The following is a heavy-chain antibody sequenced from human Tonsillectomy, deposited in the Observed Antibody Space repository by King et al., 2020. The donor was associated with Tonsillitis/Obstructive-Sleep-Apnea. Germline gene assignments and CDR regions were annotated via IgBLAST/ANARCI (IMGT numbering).Heavy chain of an antibody. CDR2: ISWNSGSI. V-gene: IGHV3-9*01. CDR1: GFTFDEYA. J-gene: IGHJ4*02. D-gene: IGHD4-17*01. CDR3: TKAVGTTVTAYFDY. Sequence: VQLVESGGGLVQPGRSLRLSCAASGFTFDEYAMHWVRQAPGEGLEWFSGISWNSGSIVYADSVKGRFTISRDNAKNSLYLQMISLRSEDTALYYCTKAVGTTVTAYFDYWGQGTLVTVSS.